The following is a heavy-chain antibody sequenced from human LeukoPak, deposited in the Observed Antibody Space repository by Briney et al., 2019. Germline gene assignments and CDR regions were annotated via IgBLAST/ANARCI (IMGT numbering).Heavy chain of an antibody. CDR1: GGSISGHY. D-gene: IGHD1-26*01. CDR2: VYYNGNT. J-gene: IGHJ4*02. CDR3: PREVPGAGHLDN. Sequence: SETLSLTCTVSGGSISGHYWNWIRQPPGKGLEWIGYVYYNGNTRYNPSLKSRVTISVDTSNNQFSLILSSVTAADTAVYYCPREVPGAGHLDNWGQGTLVPVSS. V-gene: IGHV4-59*11.